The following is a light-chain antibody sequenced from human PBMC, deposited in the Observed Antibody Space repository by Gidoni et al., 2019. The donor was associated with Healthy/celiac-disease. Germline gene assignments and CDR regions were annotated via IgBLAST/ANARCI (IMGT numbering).Light chain of an antibody. CDR2: GAS. J-gene: IGKJ4*01. Sequence: EIVLTQSPGTLSLSPGERATLSCRASQSVSSSYLAWYQQKPCQAHRLLIYGASSRATGIPDRFSGSGSGTDFTLTISRLEPEDFAVYYCQQYGSSPPSLTFGGGTKVEIK. CDR3: QQYGSSPPSLT. CDR1: QSVSSSY. V-gene: IGKV3-20*01.